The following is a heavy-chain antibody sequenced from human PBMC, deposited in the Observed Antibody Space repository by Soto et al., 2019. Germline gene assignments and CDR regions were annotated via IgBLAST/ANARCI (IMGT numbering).Heavy chain of an antibody. Sequence: VQLFASGGGSARPGGSLRLSCTASGFTFTSYGMGWVRQAPGKGLQWVSTIRGDGGQTHYTDSVKGRFSISRDNSKNTVYLQMDSLRAEDTAMYFWARDVGLDSDDFFAYWGQGTQVTVSS. CDR3: ARDVGLDSDDFFAY. J-gene: IGHJ4*02. CDR2: IRGDGGQT. V-gene: IGHV3-23*01. D-gene: IGHD3-9*01. CDR1: GFTFTSYG.